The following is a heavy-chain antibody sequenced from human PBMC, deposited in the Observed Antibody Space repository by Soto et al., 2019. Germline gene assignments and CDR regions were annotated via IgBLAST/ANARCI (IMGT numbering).Heavy chain of an antibody. CDR2: INPNSGGT. J-gene: IGHJ6*03. CDR3: ARDSVFTIEPSLITMVGGYMDV. V-gene: IGHV1-2*04. Sequence: ASVKVSCKASGYTFTGYYMHWVRQAPGQGLEWMGWINPNSGGTNYAQKFQGWVTMTRDTSISTAYMELSRLRSDATAVYYCARDSVFTIEPSLITMVGGYMDVWRKGTTVTASS. CDR1: GYTFTGYY. D-gene: IGHD3-10*01.